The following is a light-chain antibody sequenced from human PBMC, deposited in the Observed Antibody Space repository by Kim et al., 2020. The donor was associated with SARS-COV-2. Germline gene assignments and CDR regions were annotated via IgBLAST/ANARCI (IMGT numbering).Light chain of an antibody. J-gene: IGLJ3*02. CDR2: DDN. CDR1: SGSIANSH. V-gene: IGLV6-57*01. CDR3: QSYDSDSQGV. Sequence: NFMLTQPHSVSESPGKTVTISCTRSSGSIANSHVHWYQQRPGSSPTTVVYDDNQRPSGVPDRFSASIYSSSNSAALTISGLKTEDEADYYCQSYDSDSQGVFGGGTQLTVL.